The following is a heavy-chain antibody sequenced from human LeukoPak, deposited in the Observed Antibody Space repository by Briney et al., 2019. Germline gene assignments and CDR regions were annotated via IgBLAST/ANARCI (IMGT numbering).Heavy chain of an antibody. Sequence: SETLSLTCAVYGGSFSGYYWSWIRQPPGKGLEWIGEINHSGSTNYNPSLKSRVTISVDTSKNQFSLKLSSVTAADTAVYYCARHSGRGYDYVWGSYLYTGQPFDYWGQGTLVTVSS. CDR1: GGSFSGYY. CDR2: INHSGST. D-gene: IGHD3-16*02. J-gene: IGHJ4*02. CDR3: ARHSGRGYDYVWGSYLYTGQPFDY. V-gene: IGHV4-34*01.